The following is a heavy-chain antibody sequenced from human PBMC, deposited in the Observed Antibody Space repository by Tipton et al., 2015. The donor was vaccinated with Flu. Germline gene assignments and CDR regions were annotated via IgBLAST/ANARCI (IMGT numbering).Heavy chain of an antibody. Sequence: TLSLTCTVSGASISCPSFYWNWMRQPAGKGLEWSGRFYSTGSTNFNPPLNSRVSITVDTSQNQFSLNLSPVTAADTAVYFCARGHYDYSEGRSYYPGYWYVELWGRGNLVTVS. D-gene: IGHD3-10*01. CDR3: ARGHYDYSEGRSYYPGYWYVEL. J-gene: IGHJ2*01. CDR1: GASISCPSFY. V-gene: IGHV4-61*02. CDR2: FYSTGST.